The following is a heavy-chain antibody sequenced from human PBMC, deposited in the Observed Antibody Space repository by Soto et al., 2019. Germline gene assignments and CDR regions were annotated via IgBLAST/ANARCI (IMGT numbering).Heavy chain of an antibody. CDR2: IYTSGNT. J-gene: IGHJ4*02. V-gene: IGHV4-4*07. CDR3: ARDTTNLAFDY. Sequence: SETLSLTCTVSSGSIRRDYWNWIRQPAGKGLEWIGRIYTSGNTYYNPSLKSRVSMALDTSKNQFSLNLTSVTAADTAIYYCARDTTNLAFDYWGPGILVT. D-gene: IGHD1-26*01. CDR1: SGSIRRDY.